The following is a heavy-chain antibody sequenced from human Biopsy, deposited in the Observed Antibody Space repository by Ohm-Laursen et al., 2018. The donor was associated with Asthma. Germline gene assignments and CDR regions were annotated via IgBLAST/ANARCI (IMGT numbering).Heavy chain of an antibody. J-gene: IGHJ4*02. CDR2: ISFDGSNK. Sequence: SLRLSCAAFGFTFSNYGMHWVRQAPGKGLDWVAVISFDGSNKNYTDSAKGRFTISRDNSKNTLDLQMNSLRGDDTAVYYCVRWRSGYPDHYSDFWGLGTLVTVSS. CDR3: VRWRSGYPDHYSDF. D-gene: IGHD2-21*01. CDR1: GFTFSNYG. V-gene: IGHV3-30*03.